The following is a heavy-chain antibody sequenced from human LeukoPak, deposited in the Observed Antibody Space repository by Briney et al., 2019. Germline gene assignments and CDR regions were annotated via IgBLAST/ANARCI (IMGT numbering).Heavy chain of an antibody. CDR2: MNEYSTTI. CDR1: GFPFNSFW. CDR3: ARGGVNPVDH. V-gene: IGHV3-74*01. J-gene: IGHJ4*02. D-gene: IGHD1-14*01. Sequence: GGSLRLSCAASGFPFNSFWMHWVRQAPGKGLVWVSDMNEYSTTIRYADSVKGRFTISRDNAKSILYLQMNNLRAEDTAMYFCARGGVNPVDHWGQGTLVTVSS.